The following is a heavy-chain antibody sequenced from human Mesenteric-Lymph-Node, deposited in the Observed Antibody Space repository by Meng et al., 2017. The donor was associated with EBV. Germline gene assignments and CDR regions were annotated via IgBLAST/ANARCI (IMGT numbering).Heavy chain of an antibody. J-gene: IGHJ4*02. D-gene: IGHD3-9*01. CDR2: FYSNGDP. CDR3: ARHGGRFDWPYVD. V-gene: IGHV4-39*01. CDR1: GAPFTISPY. Sequence: GQGLVRPVGTRSPTCSVCGAPFTISPYWGWIRRPPGKGLEWFGTFYSNGDPTYNPSLKSRVTISAVASRNLFFPTLSSVTAADTAVYYCARHGGRFDWPYVDWGPGTLVTVSS.